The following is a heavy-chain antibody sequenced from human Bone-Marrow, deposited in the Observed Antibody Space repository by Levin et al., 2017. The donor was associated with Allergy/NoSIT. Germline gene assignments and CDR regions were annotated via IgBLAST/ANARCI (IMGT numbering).Heavy chain of an antibody. CDR2: INSDGSST. CDR3: AKSPTLTGYYEWFDP. D-gene: IGHD3-9*01. V-gene: IGHV3-74*01. Sequence: GGSLRLSCAASGFTFSNYWMHWVRQVPRKGLVWVARINSDGSSTYYADFVKGRFTVARDNDNNTLFLQMDSLRAEDTAIYYCAKSPTLTGYYEWFDPWGQGTLVTVSS. J-gene: IGHJ5*02. CDR1: GFTFSNYW.